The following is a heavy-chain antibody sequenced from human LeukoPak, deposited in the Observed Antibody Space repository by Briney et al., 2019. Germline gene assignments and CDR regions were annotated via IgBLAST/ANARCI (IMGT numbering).Heavy chain of an antibody. V-gene: IGHV3-64*01. D-gene: IGHD2-15*01. CDR3: ARERVDCSGGNCLYYFDY. CDR2: ISSNGGST. CDR1: GFTFNSYT. J-gene: IGHJ4*02. Sequence: GGSLRLSCAASGFTFNSYTMHWVRQAPGKGLEYVSAISSNGGSTYYANSVKGRFTISRDNSKNTLYLQMGSLRAEDMAVYCCARERVDCSGGNCLYYFDYWGQGTLVTVSS.